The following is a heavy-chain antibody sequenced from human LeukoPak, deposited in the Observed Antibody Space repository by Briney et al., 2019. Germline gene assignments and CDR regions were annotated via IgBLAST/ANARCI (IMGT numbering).Heavy chain of an antibody. CDR2: MNPNSGDT. CDR1: GYTFTGYY. J-gene: IGHJ4*02. Sequence: GASVKVSCKASGYTFTGYYVHWVRQAPGQGLGWLGRMNPNSGDTHYAQKFQGRVTMTRDTSISTAYMELNNLTFDDTAVYYCVSRGDGGFDYWGQGTLVTVPS. CDR3: VSRGDGGFDY. D-gene: IGHD3-16*01. V-gene: IGHV1-2*06.